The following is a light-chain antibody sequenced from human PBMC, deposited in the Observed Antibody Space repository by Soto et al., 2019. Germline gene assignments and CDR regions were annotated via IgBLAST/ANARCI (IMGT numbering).Light chain of an antibody. V-gene: IGKV1-39*01. J-gene: IGKJ2*01. CDR2: AAS. Sequence: DIQMTQSPSSLSASVGDRVPITCRASQSIGSNLNCYQQKPGKAPKLLIYAASSLQSGVPSRFSGSGSGTDFTLTISSLQPEDFATYYCQQSYSTPYTFGQGTKLEIK. CDR3: QQSYSTPYT. CDR1: QSIGSN.